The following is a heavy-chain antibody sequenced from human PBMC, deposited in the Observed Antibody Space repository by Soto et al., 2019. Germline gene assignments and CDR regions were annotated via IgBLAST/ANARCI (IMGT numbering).Heavy chain of an antibody. D-gene: IGHD3-10*01. V-gene: IGHV4-31*03. Sequence: QVQLQESGPGLVKPSQTLSLTCTVSGGSISSGGYYWSWIRQHPGKGLEWIGYIYYRGSTYYNPSLKSRVTISVETSKNQFSLKLSSVTAADTAVYYCARELALGWFGGNFDYWGQGTLVTVSS. CDR3: ARELALGWFGGNFDY. CDR2: IYYRGST. J-gene: IGHJ4*02. CDR1: GGSISSGGYY.